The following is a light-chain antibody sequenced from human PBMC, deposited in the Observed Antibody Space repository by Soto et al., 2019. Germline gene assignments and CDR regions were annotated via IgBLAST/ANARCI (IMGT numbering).Light chain of an antibody. V-gene: IGKV3-11*01. J-gene: IGKJ1*01. CDR2: DAS. CDR3: QQRSNWPPTWT. Sequence: EIVLTQSPATLSLSPGERATLSCRASQSVGSQLAWYQQKPGQAPRLLIYDASNRATGIPARFSGSGSGTDFTLTISRLEPEDFAVYYCQQRSNWPPTWTFGQGTTGDIK. CDR1: QSVGSQ.